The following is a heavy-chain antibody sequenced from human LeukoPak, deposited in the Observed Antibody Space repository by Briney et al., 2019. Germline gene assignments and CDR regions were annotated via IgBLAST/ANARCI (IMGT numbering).Heavy chain of an antibody. J-gene: IGHJ4*02. D-gene: IGHD7-27*01. CDR1: GYTVIYYF. Sequence: ASVKVSCKASGYTVIYYFIHWVRQAPAQGLEWMGRINPNSGVTEYAQNFQGRVTMTRDTSISVSYMELNRLTSDDTAVYYCARDLSSTSNWELDYWGQGTLVTVSS. CDR3: ARDLSSTSNWELDY. CDR2: INPNSGVT. V-gene: IGHV1-2*06.